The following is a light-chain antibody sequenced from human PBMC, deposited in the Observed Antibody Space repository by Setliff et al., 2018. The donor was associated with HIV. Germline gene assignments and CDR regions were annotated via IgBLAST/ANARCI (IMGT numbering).Light chain of an antibody. J-gene: IGLJ1*01. CDR2: EVS. CDR1: SSDVGGYNS. CDR3: SSYASSDTDV. Sequence: QSALTQPASVSGSPGQSITISCTGTSSDVGGYNSVSWYQQHPGKAPKLMIYEVSNRPSGVSNRFSGSKSGNTASLTISGLQAEDDADYYCSSYASSDTDVFGIGTKVTVL. V-gene: IGLV2-14*01.